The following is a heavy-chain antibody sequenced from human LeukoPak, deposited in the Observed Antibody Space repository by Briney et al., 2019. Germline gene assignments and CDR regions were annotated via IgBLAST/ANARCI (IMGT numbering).Heavy chain of an antibody. CDR2: IGSSSTYI. V-gene: IGHV3-21*03. CDR1: GFTFSSYS. CDR3: ARGHNSSPYFDY. D-gene: IGHD6-6*01. J-gene: IGHJ4*02. Sequence: KTGGSLRLSCAASGFTFSSYSMNWVRQAPGKGLEWVASIGSSSTYIYYADSVQGRFTISIDNAKNSLYLQMNSLRAEDTALYYCARGHNSSPYFDYWGQGTLVTVSS.